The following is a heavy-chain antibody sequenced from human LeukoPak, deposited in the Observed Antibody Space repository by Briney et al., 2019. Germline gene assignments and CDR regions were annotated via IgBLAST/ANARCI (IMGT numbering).Heavy chain of an antibody. J-gene: IGHJ4*02. CDR2: ISNTGVNT. CDR3: AKDCCDYSPLDH. V-gene: IGHV3-23*01. CDR1: GFIFRNYG. D-gene: IGHD2-21*01. Sequence: GSLRLSCVASGFIFRNYGMGWVRQAPGKGLEWVSTISNTGVNTHYADSVKGRFTISRDNSGNTLYLQLNSLRADDTAIYYCAKDCCDYSPLDHWGQGTQVTVSS.